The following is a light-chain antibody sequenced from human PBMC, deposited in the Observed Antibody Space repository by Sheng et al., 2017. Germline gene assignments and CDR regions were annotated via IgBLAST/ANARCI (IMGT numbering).Light chain of an antibody. Sequence: EIVLTQSPDTLSLSPGERVTLSCRASQSVDSYLAWYQQKPGQAPRLLIYGASKRVTGVPARFSGSGSGTDFTLTISSLDPEDFAVYYCQQRDDWPPYSFGQGTKLE. CDR3: QQRDDWPPYS. J-gene: IGKJ2*03. V-gene: IGKV3-11*01. CDR2: GAS. CDR1: QSVDSY.